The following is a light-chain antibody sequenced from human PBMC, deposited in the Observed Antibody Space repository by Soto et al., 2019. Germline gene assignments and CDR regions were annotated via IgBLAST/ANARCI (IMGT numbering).Light chain of an antibody. Sequence: DIQMTQSPSSLSASVGDRVTITCQASQDISSYLNWYQQKPGKAPKLLIYDASNLETGVPSRFSGSGSGTDFTCTISSLQPEDIATYYCQQYDNLALTFGGGTKVEIK. CDR2: DAS. CDR3: QQYDNLALT. J-gene: IGKJ4*01. CDR1: QDISSY. V-gene: IGKV1-33*01.